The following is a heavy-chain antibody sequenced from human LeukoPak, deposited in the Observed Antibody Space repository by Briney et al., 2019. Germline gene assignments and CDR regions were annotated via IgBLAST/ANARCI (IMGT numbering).Heavy chain of an antibody. CDR2: IYYSGST. V-gene: IGHV4-59*08. CDR3: ARSVPSLDYLFDS. Sequence: PSETLSLTCTVSGGPISSYYWSWIRQPPGKGLEWIGYIYYSGSTNYNPSLKSRVTISVDTSKNQFSLRLTSVTAADTAVYYCARSVPSLDYLFDSWGHGTLVTVSS. CDR1: GGPISSYY. J-gene: IGHJ5*01. D-gene: IGHD4-11*01.